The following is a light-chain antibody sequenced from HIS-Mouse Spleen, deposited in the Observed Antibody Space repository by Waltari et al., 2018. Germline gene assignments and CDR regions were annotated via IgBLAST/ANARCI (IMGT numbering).Light chain of an antibody. CDR3: YSTDSSGNHRV. V-gene: IGLV3-10*01. CDR2: EDS. CDR1: ALPKKY. Sequence: SYELTQPPSVSVSPGQTARITCSGDALPKKYAYWYQQKSGQAPVLVIDEDSKRPSGSPEGFSGARSGTMATLTISGAQVEDEADYYCYSTDSSGNHRVFGGGTKLTVL. J-gene: IGLJ2*01.